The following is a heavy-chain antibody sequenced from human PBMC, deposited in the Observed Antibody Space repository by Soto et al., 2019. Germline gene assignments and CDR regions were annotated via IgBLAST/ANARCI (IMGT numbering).Heavy chain of an antibody. CDR1: GGSISSGDYY. Sequence: PSETLSLTCTVSGGSISSGDYYWSGIRHPPGKGLEWIGYIYYSGSTYYNPSLKSRVTISVDTSKNQFSLKLSSVTAADTAVYYCARLTVTTYYYYGMDVWGQGTTVTVSS. D-gene: IGHD4-4*01. CDR2: IYYSGST. CDR3: ARLTVTTYYYYGMDV. J-gene: IGHJ6*02. V-gene: IGHV4-30-4*01.